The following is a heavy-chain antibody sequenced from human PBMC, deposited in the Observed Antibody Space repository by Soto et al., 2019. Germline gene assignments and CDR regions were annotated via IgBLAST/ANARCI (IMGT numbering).Heavy chain of an antibody. J-gene: IGHJ4*02. D-gene: IGHD1-26*01. CDR2: TGNKANSYTT. CDR1: GFTFSDHY. V-gene: IGHV3-72*01. Sequence: PGESLKISCAASGFTFSDHYMDWVRQAPGKGLEWVGRTGNKANSYTTEYAASVKGRFTISRDDSKNSLYLQMNSLKTEDTAVYYCARLSGNYYPDYWGQGTLVTVSS. CDR3: ARLSGNYYPDY.